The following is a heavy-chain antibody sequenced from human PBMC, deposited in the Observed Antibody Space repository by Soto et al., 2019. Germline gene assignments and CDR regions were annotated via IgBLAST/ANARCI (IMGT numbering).Heavy chain of an antibody. Sequence: ASVKVSCKASEYSFTGHYFHWVRLAPGQGLEWMGWIDTKSGDTKYAQKFQDRVTMTRDTSISTAYMDLSRLTSDDTAVYYCARVYDQSGSDYFDPWGPSTLGTGFS. CDR2: IDTKSGDT. CDR1: EYSFTGHY. J-gene: IGHJ5*02. CDR3: ARVYDQSGSDYFDP. V-gene: IGHV1-2*02. D-gene: IGHD3-22*01.